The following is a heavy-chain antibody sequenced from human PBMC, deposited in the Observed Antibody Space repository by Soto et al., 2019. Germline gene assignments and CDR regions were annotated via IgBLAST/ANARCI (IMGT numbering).Heavy chain of an antibody. D-gene: IGHD4-17*01. V-gene: IGHV4-31*03. CDR1: GGSISSGGYY. Sequence: SETLSLTCTVSGGSISSGGYYWSWIRQHPGKGLEWIGYIYYSGSTYYNPSLKSRVTISVDTSKNQFSLKLSSVTAADTAVYYCAREGGTTVPKFDYWGQGTLVTVSS. J-gene: IGHJ4*02. CDR2: IYYSGST. CDR3: AREGGTTVPKFDY.